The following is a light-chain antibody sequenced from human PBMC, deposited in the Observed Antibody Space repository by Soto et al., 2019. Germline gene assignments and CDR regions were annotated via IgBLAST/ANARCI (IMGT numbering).Light chain of an antibody. Sequence: QSALTQPASVSGSPGQSITISCTGTSSDVGAYNYVSWYQQHPGKAPKVVIYAVSDRPSGVSNRFSGSKSGNTASLIVSGLQAEDEADYYCSSYTSRSTDVFGTGTKLTVL. V-gene: IGLV2-14*03. CDR1: SSDVGAYNY. CDR2: AVS. CDR3: SSYTSRSTDV. J-gene: IGLJ1*01.